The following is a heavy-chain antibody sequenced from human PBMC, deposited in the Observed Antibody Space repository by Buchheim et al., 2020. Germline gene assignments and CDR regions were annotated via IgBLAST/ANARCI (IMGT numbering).Heavy chain of an antibody. V-gene: IGHV3-21*01. J-gene: IGHJ6*02. CDR2: ISSSSSYI. CDR3: ARKMATIGYYYYGMDV. D-gene: IGHD5-24*01. Sequence: EVQLVESGGGLVKPGGSLRLSCAASGFTFSSYSMNWVRQAPGKGLEWVSSISSSSSYIYYADSVKGRFTISRDNAKNLLYLQMNSLRAEDTAVYYCARKMATIGYYYYGMDVWGQGTT. CDR1: GFTFSSYS.